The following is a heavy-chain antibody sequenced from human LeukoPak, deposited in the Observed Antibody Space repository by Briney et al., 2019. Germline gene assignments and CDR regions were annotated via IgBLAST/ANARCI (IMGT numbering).Heavy chain of an antibody. D-gene: IGHD5-12*01. CDR1: GFTFSSYE. Sequence: GGSLRLSCAASGFTFSSYEMNWVRLAPGKGLEWVSYISSSGSTIYYADSVKGRFTISRDNAKNSLYLQMNSLRAEDTAVYYCARASMVATDFDYWGQGTLVTVSS. J-gene: IGHJ4*02. CDR3: ARASMVATDFDY. V-gene: IGHV3-48*03. CDR2: ISSSGSTI.